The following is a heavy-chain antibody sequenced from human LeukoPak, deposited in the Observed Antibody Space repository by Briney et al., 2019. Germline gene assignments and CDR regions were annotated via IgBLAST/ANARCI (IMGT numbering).Heavy chain of an antibody. CDR3: ARDQGIVGATISVAFDI. V-gene: IGHV3-30*04. Sequence: PGGSLRLSCAASGFTFSSYAMHWVRQAPGKGLEWVAVISYDGSNKYYADSVKGRFTISRDNSKNTLYLQMNSLRAEDTAVYYCARDQGIVGATISVAFDIWGQGTMVTVSS. CDR1: GFTFSSYA. CDR2: ISYDGSNK. J-gene: IGHJ3*02. D-gene: IGHD1-26*01.